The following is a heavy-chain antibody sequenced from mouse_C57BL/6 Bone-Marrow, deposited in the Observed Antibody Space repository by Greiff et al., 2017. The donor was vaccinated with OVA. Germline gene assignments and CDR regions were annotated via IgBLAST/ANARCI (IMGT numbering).Heavy chain of an antibody. V-gene: IGHV5-9-1*02. D-gene: IGHD1-1*01. CDR3: TRGNYGSSLAWFAY. Sequence: EVMLVESGEGLVKPGGSLKLSCAASGFTFSSYAMSWVRQTPEKRLEWVAYISSGGDYIYYADTVKGRFTISRDNARNTLYLQMSSLKSEDTAMYYCTRGNYGSSLAWFAYWGQGTLVTVSA. CDR1: GFTFSSYA. CDR2: ISSGGDYI. J-gene: IGHJ3*01.